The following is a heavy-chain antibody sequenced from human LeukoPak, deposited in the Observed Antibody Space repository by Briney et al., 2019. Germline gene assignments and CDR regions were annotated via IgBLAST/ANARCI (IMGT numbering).Heavy chain of an antibody. J-gene: IGHJ6*02. D-gene: IGHD1-14*01. CDR3: ARDGVDHRMDV. CDR1: GFSFSSYW. CDR2: INIEGSIT. V-gene: IGHV3-74*01. Sequence: GGSLRLSCAASGFSFSSYWMHWVRHAPRKGLVWVARINIEGSITTCADSVKGRFTISRDNAKNTLYLQMNSLRAEDTAVYYCARDGVDHRMDVWGQGTTVTVSS.